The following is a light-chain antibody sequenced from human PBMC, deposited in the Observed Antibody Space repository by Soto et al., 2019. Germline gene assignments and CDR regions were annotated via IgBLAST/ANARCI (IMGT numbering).Light chain of an antibody. CDR1: SSDVGGYNY. CDR3: SSYAGSNKSV. CDR2: EVS. J-gene: IGLJ1*01. V-gene: IGLV2-8*01. Sequence: QSALTQPPAASGCPGQSVTISCTGTSSDVGGYNYVSWYQQHPGKAPKLMIYEVSKRPSGVPDRFSGSKSGNTASLTVSGLQPEDEADYYCSSYAGSNKSVFGTGTKVTVL.